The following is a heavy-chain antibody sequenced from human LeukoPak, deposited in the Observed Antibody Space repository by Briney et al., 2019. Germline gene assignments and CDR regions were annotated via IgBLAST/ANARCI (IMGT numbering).Heavy chain of an antibody. Sequence: GGSLRLSCAASGFTFSSYWMSWVRQAPGKGLGWVANIKQDGSEKYYVDSVKGRFTISRDNAKNSLYLQMNSLRAEDTAVYYCARRVVVPAASPKPSYYYYYMDVWGKGTTVTVSS. D-gene: IGHD2-2*01. V-gene: IGHV3-7*01. CDR2: IKQDGSEK. CDR3: ARRVVVPAASPKPSYYYYYMDV. J-gene: IGHJ6*03. CDR1: GFTFSSYW.